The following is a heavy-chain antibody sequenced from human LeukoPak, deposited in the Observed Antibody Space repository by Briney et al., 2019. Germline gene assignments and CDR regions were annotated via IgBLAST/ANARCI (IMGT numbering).Heavy chain of an antibody. D-gene: IGHD6-13*01. V-gene: IGHV3-23*01. CDR1: GFTLNNAW. CDR2: ISGSGGST. J-gene: IGHJ4*02. Sequence: PGGSLRLSCAASGFTLNNAWLTWVRQAPGKGLEWVSAISGSGGSTYYADSVKGRFTISRDNSKNTLYLQMNSLRAEDTAVYYCAKSWGLISYSSSWTPFDYWGQGTLVTVSS. CDR3: AKSWGLISYSSSWTPFDY.